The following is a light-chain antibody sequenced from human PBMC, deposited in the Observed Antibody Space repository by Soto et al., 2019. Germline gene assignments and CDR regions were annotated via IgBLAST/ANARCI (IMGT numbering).Light chain of an antibody. Sequence: QSVLTQPASVSGSPGQSITISCTGTSSDIGGYNYVSWYRQHPGKAPELMIYDVANRPSGVSDRFSGSKSGNTASLTISGLQTEDEADYYCSSYTSTSTLYVFGTGTKVTLL. J-gene: IGLJ1*01. CDR3: SSYTSTSTLYV. V-gene: IGLV2-14*03. CDR1: SSDIGGYNY. CDR2: DVA.